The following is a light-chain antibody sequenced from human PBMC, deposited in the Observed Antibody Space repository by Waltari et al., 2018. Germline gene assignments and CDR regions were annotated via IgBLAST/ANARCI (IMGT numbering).Light chain of an antibody. CDR2: SNN. V-gene: IGLV1-44*01. J-gene: IGLJ3*02. CDR3: AVWDDSLNGQV. CDR1: TSNIGRNP. Sequence: QSVLTQPPSASGTPGQRVTMSCSGSTSNIGRNPVNWYEQLPGTAPKLLIYSNNQLPSGVPERLSGSKSGTSASLAISGLQSEDEADYYCAVWDDSLNGQVFGGGTKLTVL.